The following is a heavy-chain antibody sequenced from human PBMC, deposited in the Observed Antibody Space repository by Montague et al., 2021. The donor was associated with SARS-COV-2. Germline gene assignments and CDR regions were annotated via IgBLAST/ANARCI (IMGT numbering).Heavy chain of an antibody. J-gene: IGHJ5*01. D-gene: IGHD3-9*01. V-gene: IGHV2-5*02. Sequence: PALVKPTQTLTLTCTFSGFSLSTIGVGVGWIRQPPGKALEWLALIYWDDDKRYSPFLRSRLTITKDTSKNQVVLTMTNMDPVDTATYFCAHPSGVDWLPRSWLDSWGQGTLVTVSS. CDR1: GFSLSTIGVG. CDR3: AHPSGVDWLPRSWLDS. CDR2: IYWDDDK.